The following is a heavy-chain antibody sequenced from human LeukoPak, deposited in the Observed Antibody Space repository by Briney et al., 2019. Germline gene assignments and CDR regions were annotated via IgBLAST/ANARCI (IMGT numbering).Heavy chain of an antibody. CDR1: GFTFSRFW. J-gene: IGHJ6*03. D-gene: IGHD2-21*02. CDR2: IHPHGSEE. CDR3: IILTLVTAPRHYMDV. V-gene: IGHV3-7*01. Sequence: PGGSLRLSCAASGFTFSRFWMTWVRQAPGKGLEWVANIHPHGSEEYYVDSVKGRFTISRDNAKNSPYLQMDSLRAEDTAVYYCIILTLVTAPRHYMDVWGKGTTVTVSS.